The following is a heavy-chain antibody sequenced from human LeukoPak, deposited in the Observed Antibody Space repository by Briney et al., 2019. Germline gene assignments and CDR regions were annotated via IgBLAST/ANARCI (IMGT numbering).Heavy chain of an antibody. CDR1: GFTFSSYG. CDR3: ARAAGHRRASYYMDV. Sequence: PGGSLRLSCAASGFTFSSYGMSWVRQAPGKGLEWVSSISSSSSYIYYADSVKGRFTISRDNAKNSLYLQMNSLRAEDTAVYYCARAAGHRRASYYMDVWGKGTTVTVSS. CDR2: ISSSSSYI. J-gene: IGHJ6*03. V-gene: IGHV3-21*01.